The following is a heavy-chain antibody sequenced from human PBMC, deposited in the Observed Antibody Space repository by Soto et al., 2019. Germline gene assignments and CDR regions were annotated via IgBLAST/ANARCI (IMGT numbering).Heavy chain of an antibody. J-gene: IGHJ2*01. V-gene: IGHV4-4*07. CDR2: IYSSGRT. D-gene: IGHD3-9*01. CDR1: GGSTSGKY. CDR3: ARDFDVNTALDYWYFDL. Sequence: QVHLQESGPGVVKASETLSLTCSLSGGSTSGKYWSSIRQSAGKGLEWIGRIYSSGRTHYNPSLGSRVSMSVAQNSFSLRLTSVTAADTAIYYCARDFDVNTALDYWYFDLWGRGTQVSVSS.